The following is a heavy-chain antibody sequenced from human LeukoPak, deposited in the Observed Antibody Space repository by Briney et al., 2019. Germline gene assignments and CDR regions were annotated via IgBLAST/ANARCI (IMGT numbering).Heavy chain of an antibody. CDR3: ARLRITMLAGDY. CDR1: GYRFTGYY. Sequence: ASVKVSCKASGYRFTGYYMHWVRQAPGQGLEWMGWINPNSGDTNYAQKFQGRVTMTRDTSISTGYMDLSRLRSDDTAVYYCARLRITMLAGDYWGQGTLFTVSS. V-gene: IGHV1-2*02. D-gene: IGHD3-10*02. J-gene: IGHJ4*02. CDR2: INPNSGDT.